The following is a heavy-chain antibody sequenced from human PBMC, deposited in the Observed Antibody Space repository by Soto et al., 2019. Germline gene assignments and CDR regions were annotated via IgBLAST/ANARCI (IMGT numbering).Heavy chain of an antibody. CDR1: GGSISSYY. CDR2: IYYSGST. D-gene: IGHD3-9*01. J-gene: IGHJ5*02. Sequence: SETLSLTCTVSGGSISSYYWSWIRQPPGKGLEWIGYIYYSGSTNYNPSLKSRVTISVDTSKNQFSLKLSSVTAADTAVYYCARVGHYDILTGLNWFDPWGQGTLVTVSS. V-gene: IGHV4-59*01. CDR3: ARVGHYDILTGLNWFDP.